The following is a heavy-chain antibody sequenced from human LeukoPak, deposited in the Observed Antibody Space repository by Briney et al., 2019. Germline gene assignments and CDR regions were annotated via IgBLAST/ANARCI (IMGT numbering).Heavy chain of an antibody. Sequence: GGSLRLSCEASGFTFSSYAVHWVRQAPGKGLEWVSAISGSGGSTYYADSVKGRFTISRDNSKNTLYLQMNSLRAEDTAVYYCAKGGGYSYGYLDYWGQGTLVTVSS. CDR3: AKGGGYSYGYLDY. D-gene: IGHD5-18*01. V-gene: IGHV3-23*01. CDR2: ISGSGGST. J-gene: IGHJ4*02. CDR1: GFTFSSYA.